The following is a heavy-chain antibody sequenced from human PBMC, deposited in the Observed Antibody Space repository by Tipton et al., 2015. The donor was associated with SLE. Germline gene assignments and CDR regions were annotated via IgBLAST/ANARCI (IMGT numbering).Heavy chain of an antibody. J-gene: IGHJ6*03. CDR3: ARESSGYMDV. D-gene: IGHD3-10*01. CDR2: VYYSGTS. V-gene: IGHV4-59*01. CDR1: GGSITSYY. Sequence: TLSLTCTVSGGSITSYYWSWIRQPPGKGLEWIGFVYYSGTSGYNASLKSRITMSVDTSKNQFSLKLSSVTAADTAVYYCARESSGYMDVWGKGTTVTVSS.